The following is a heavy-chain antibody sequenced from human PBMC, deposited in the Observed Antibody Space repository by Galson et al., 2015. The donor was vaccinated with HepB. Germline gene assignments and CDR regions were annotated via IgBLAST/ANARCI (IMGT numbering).Heavy chain of an antibody. CDR1: GFIFSNSA. CDR2: INSGSSSI. J-gene: IGHJ4*02. D-gene: IGHD2-15*01. CDR3: ARGGGSYNL. V-gene: IGHV3-21*01. Sequence: SLRLSCAASGFIFSNSAMNWVRQAPGKGLEWVSSINSGSSSILYADSLRGRFTISRDNTKNSAFLEMNSLRVEDTAVYYCARGGGSYNLWGQGTLVTVSS.